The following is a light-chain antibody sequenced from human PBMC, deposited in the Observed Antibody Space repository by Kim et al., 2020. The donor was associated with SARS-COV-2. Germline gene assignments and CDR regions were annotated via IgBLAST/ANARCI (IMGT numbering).Light chain of an antibody. J-gene: IGLJ1*01. CDR3: QAWDSSTHNYV. Sequence: SYELTQPPSVSVSPGQTASITCSGYKLGDKYVSWYQQKPGQSPVVVNYQDNQRPSGIPERFSGSNSGNTATLTISGTQAMDEADYYCQAWDSSTHNYVFG. CDR1: KLGDKY. V-gene: IGLV3-1*01. CDR2: QDN.